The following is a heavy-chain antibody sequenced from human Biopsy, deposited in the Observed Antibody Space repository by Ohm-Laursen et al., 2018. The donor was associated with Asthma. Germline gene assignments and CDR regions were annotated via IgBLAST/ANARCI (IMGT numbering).Heavy chain of an antibody. J-gene: IGHJ4*02. CDR2: ISYDGSNK. CDR1: GFTFSSYG. V-gene: IGHV3-30*03. CDR3: ASQSSGPDFWSGYYYFDY. Sequence: SLRLSCAASGFTFSSYGMHWVRQAPGKGLEWVAVISYDGSNKYYADSVKGRFTISRDNSKNTLYLQMNSLRAADTAVYYCASQSSGPDFWSGYYYFDYWGQGTLVTVSS. D-gene: IGHD3-3*01.